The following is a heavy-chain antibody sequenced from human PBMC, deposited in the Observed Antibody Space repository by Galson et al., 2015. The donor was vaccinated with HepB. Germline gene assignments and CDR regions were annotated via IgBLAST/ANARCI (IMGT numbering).Heavy chain of an antibody. CDR1: GFTFSSYS. CDR2: ISSSSSYI. CDR3: ARESSAGYRSWGYGDYRRGAFDI. J-gene: IGHJ3*02. V-gene: IGHV3-21*01. D-gene: IGHD4-17*01. Sequence: SLRLSCAASGFTFSSYSMNWVRQAPGKGLEWVSSISSSSSYIYYADSVKGRFTISRDDAKNSLYLQMNSLRAEDTAVYYCARESSAGYRSWGYGDYRRGAFDIWGQGTMVTVSS.